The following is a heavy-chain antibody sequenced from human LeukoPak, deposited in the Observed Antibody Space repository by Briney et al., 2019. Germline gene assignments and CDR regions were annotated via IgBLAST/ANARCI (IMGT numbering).Heavy chain of an antibody. CDR1: GGSLSNYY. V-gene: IGHV4-59*01. Sequence: SETLSLTCTVSGGSLSNYYWTWIRQPPGKGLEWIGYMYYSGSTNYNPSLESRVTISVDTSKNQFSLKLSSVTAADTAVYYCARDLRWYSSSSSFRGYYYYMDVWGKGTTVTVSS. D-gene: IGHD6-6*01. CDR3: ARDLRWYSSSSSFRGYYYYMDV. J-gene: IGHJ6*03. CDR2: MYYSGST.